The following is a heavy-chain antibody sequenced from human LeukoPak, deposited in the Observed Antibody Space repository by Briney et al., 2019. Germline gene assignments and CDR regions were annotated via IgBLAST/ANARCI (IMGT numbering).Heavy chain of an antibody. J-gene: IGHJ4*02. Sequence: VASVKVSCKASGGTFSSYAISWVRQAPGQGLEWMGGIIPIFGTANYAQKFQGRVTITTDESTSTAYMELSSLRSEDTAVYYCARPPIAARPVDYWGQGTLVTVSS. D-gene: IGHD6-6*01. CDR3: ARPPIAARPVDY. CDR2: IIPIFGTA. V-gene: IGHV1-69*05. CDR1: GGTFSSYA.